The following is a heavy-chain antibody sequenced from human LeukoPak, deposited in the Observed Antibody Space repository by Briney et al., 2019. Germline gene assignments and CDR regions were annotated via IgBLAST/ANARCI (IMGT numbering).Heavy chain of an antibody. CDR3: ATVVLYSGYYFDY. CDR2: FDPEDGAT. CDR1: GYTLTELS. J-gene: IGHJ4*02. D-gene: IGHD5-12*01. V-gene: IGHV1-24*01. Sequence: ASVKVSCKVSGYTLTELSMHWVRQAPGKGLEWMGGFDPEDGATIYAQKFQGRVTMTADTSTDTAYMELSSLRSEDTAVYSCATVVLYSGYYFDYWGQGTLVTVSS.